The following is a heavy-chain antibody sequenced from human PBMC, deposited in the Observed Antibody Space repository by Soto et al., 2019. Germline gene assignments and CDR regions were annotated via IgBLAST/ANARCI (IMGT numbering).Heavy chain of an antibody. J-gene: IGHJ6*03. CDR2: IYYSGTT. CDR1: GGSISSYY. V-gene: IGHV4-59*08. Sequence: SETLSLTCTVSGGSISSYYWSWIRQPPGKRLEWIGYIYYSGTTNYNPSLKSRVTISIDTSKNQFSLKLSSVTAADTAVYYCSRHCVGSILYYSMHVPGKGTSVTVSS. CDR3: SRHCVGSILYYSMHV. D-gene: IGHD6-13*01.